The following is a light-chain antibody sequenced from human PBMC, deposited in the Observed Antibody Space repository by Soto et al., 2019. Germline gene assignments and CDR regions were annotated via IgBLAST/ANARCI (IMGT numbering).Light chain of an antibody. CDR2: GAS. V-gene: IGKV3-15*01. CDR1: QRVSRN. Sequence: VMMQSPATLSASSAVTATLSCRAIQRVSRNVAWYQLKPGQAPRLIIYGASVRASGIAARVSGSGSGTESTLALNSSKAEADDVCYCQQLSNRHSGLTFGGGTKVEIK. J-gene: IGKJ4*01. CDR3: QQLSNRHSGLT.